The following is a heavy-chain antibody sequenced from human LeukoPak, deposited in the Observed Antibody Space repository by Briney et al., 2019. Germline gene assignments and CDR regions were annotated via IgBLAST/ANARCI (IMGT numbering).Heavy chain of an antibody. V-gene: IGHV4-34*01. Sequence: PSETLSLTCAVYGGSFSGYYWSWIRQPPGKGLEWIGEINHSGSTNYNPSLKSRVTISVDTSKNQFSLKLSSVTAADTAVYYCARGGGATLWLPRYGMDVWGQGTTVTVSS. CDR3: ARGGGATLWLPRYGMDV. CDR2: INHSGST. D-gene: IGHD5-18*01. CDR1: GGSFSGYY. J-gene: IGHJ6*02.